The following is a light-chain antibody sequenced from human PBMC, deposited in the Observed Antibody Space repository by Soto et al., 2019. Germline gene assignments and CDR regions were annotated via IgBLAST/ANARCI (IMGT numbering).Light chain of an antibody. CDR2: GAS. CDR1: QSVSRN. CDR3: QQYSNWPT. V-gene: IGKV3-15*01. Sequence: EILMTQSPATLSVSPGERATLSCRASQSVSRNLAWYQQRPGQAPRLLISGASTRATGIAARLSGSGSGREFTLTISSLQSEDYALDYCQQYSNWPTFGQGTRLEIK. J-gene: IGKJ5*01.